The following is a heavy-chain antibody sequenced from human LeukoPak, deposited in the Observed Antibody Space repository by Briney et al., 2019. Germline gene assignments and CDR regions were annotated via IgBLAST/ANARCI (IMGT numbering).Heavy chain of an antibody. Sequence: GGSLRLSCAASGFTFASYVMSWVRQAPGKGPEWVSGISGDGGETYYADSVKGRFTISRDNSTNTLSLQMNSPRDEDTAIYYCATTTHYDIFTGLDYWGQGTLVTVSS. J-gene: IGHJ4*02. CDR1: GFTFASYV. CDR2: ISGDGGET. V-gene: IGHV3-23*01. CDR3: ATTTHYDIFTGLDY. D-gene: IGHD3-9*01.